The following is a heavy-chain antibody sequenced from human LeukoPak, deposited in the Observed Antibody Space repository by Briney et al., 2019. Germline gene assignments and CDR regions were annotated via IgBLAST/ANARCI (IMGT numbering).Heavy chain of an antibody. CDR1: GGTFSSYA. Sequence: GASVKVSCKASGGTFSSYAISWVRQAPGQGLEWMGGIIPIFGTANYAQKLQGRVTMTTDTSTSTAYMELRSLRSDDTAVYYCARGSIQLWLNFDYWGQGTLVTVSS. V-gene: IGHV1-69*05. CDR3: ARGSIQLWLNFDY. D-gene: IGHD5-18*01. J-gene: IGHJ4*02. CDR2: IIPIFGTA.